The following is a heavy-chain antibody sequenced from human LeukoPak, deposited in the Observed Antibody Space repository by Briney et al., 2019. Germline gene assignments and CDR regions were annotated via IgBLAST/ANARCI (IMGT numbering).Heavy chain of an antibody. CDR1: GFTFSSYG. J-gene: IGHJ3*02. CDR3: AKVRSGRDRYPFDI. V-gene: IGHV3-33*06. Sequence: SGGSLRLSCAASGFTFSSYGMHLVRQAPGKGLEWVAVIWYDGSNKYYADSVKGRFTISRDNSKNTLYLQMNSLRAEDTAVYYCAKVRSGRDRYPFDIWGQGTMVTVSS. D-gene: IGHD5-24*01. CDR2: IWYDGSNK.